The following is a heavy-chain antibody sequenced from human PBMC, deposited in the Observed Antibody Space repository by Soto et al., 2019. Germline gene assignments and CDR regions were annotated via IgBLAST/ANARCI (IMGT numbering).Heavy chain of an antibody. D-gene: IGHD3-22*01. J-gene: IGHJ6*02. V-gene: IGHV1-46*01. CDR3: ASTDSSGYYWGGYYYGIDV. Sequence: ASVKVSCKASGYTFTSYYMHWVRQAPGQGLEWMGIINPSGGSTSYAQKFQGRVTMTRDTSTSTVYMELSSLRSEDTAVYYCASTDSSGYYWGGYYYGIDVWGQGTTVTVSS. CDR1: GYTFTSYY. CDR2: INPSGGST.